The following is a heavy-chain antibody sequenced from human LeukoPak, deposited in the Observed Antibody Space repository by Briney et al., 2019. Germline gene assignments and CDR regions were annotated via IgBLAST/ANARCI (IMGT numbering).Heavy chain of an antibody. CDR3: ASSRGENAFDI. V-gene: IGHV1-2*04. D-gene: IGHD3-10*01. J-gene: IGHJ3*02. Sequence: EASVKVSCKAPGYTFTSYGISWVRQAPGQGLEWMGWINPNSGGTNYAQKFQGWVTMTRDTSISTAYMELSRLRSDDTAVYYCASSRGENAFDIWGQGTMVTVSS. CDR1: GYTFTSYG. CDR2: INPNSGGT.